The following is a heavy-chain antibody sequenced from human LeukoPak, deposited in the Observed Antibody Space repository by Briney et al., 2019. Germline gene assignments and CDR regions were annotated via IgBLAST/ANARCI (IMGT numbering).Heavy chain of an antibody. CDR1: GFTFSTYS. V-gene: IGHV3-48*04. J-gene: IGHJ3*02. CDR2: ISSSSFTI. D-gene: IGHD5-24*01. CDR3: ARVRQSGMTYDAFDI. Sequence: GGSLRLSCAASGFTFSTYSMNWVRQAPGKGLEWVSYISSSSFTIHYADSVKGRFTISRDNAKNSLYLQMNSLRAEDTAVYYCARVRQSGMTYDAFDIWGQGTMVTVSS.